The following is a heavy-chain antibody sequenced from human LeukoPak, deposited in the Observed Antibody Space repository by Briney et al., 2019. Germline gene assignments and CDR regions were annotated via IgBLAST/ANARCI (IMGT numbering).Heavy chain of an antibody. CDR3: ARVDFWSGYYSSFSVWFDP. CDR1: GGSFSGYY. CDR2: INHSGST. J-gene: IGHJ5*02. Sequence: PSETLSLTCAVYGGSFSGYYWSWIRQPPGKGLEWIGEINHSGSTNYNPSLKSRVTISVDTSKNQFSLKLSSVTAADTAVYYCARVDFWSGYYSSFSVWFDPWGQGTLATVSS. D-gene: IGHD3-3*01. V-gene: IGHV4-34*01.